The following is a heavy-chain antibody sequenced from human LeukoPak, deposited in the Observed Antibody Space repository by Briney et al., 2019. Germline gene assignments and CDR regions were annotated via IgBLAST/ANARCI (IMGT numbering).Heavy chain of an antibody. D-gene: IGHD3-16*01. Sequence: GGSLRLSCAAPGFSFSSYSMNWVRQAPGRGLEWVSSISASGNYIYYADSVKGRFTISRDSAENSLYLQMNSLGAEDTAVYYCARELYYYGTDAFDIWGQGTMVTVS. CDR3: ARELYYYGTDAFDI. CDR1: GFSFSSYS. J-gene: IGHJ3*02. CDR2: ISASGNYI. V-gene: IGHV3-21*01.